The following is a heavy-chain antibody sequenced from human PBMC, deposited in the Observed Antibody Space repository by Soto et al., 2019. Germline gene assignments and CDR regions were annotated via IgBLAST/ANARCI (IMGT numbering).Heavy chain of an antibody. Sequence: PGGSLRLSCAASGFTFSSYAMSWGRQAPGKGLEWVSAISGSGGSTYYADSVKGRFTISRDNSKNTLYLQMNSLRAEDTAVYYCSKHLYRLKSSASYIGMDVWGQGTTVTVSS. CDR2: ISGSGGST. D-gene: IGHD1-26*01. CDR1: GFTFSSYA. CDR3: SKHLYRLKSSASYIGMDV. V-gene: IGHV3-23*01. J-gene: IGHJ6*02.